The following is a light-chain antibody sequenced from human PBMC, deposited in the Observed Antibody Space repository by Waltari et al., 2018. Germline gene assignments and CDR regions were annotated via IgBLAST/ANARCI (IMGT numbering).Light chain of an antibody. V-gene: IGLV2-14*01. CDR2: DVS. CDR1: SSDVGGYNY. J-gene: IGLJ3*02. CDR3: SSYTSSSTWV. Sequence: QSALTQPASVSGSPGQSITISCTGTSSDVGGYNYVSWYQQHPGKAPKLMISDVSKRPSGVSNRFTGSKADNTASLTISVLQAEDEADYYCSSYTSSSTWVFGGGTKLTVL.